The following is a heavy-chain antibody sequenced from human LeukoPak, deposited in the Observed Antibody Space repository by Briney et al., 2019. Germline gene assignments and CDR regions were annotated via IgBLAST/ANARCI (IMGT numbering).Heavy chain of an antibody. D-gene: IGHD3-22*01. Sequence: PSETLSLTCTVSGGSISTYYWSSIRQPPGEGLEWIGYISYSGSTDYNPSLKSRVTISVVTSKNQFSLKLNSVTAADTAVYYCARVLSGYYPWYFDLWGRGTLVTVTS. V-gene: IGHV4-59*01. J-gene: IGHJ2*01. CDR3: ARVLSGYYPWYFDL. CDR1: GGSISTYY. CDR2: ISYSGST.